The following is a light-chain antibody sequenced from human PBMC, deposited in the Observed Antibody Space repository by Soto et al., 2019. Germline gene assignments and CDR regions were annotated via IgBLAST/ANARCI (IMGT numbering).Light chain of an antibody. Sequence: DIQMTQSPSTLSGSVADRVTITCRTSQTISSWLAWYQQRPGKAPKLLIYEASTLKSGVPSRFSGSGSGTEFTLTISSLQPDDFATYYCQHYNSYSEAFGQGTKV. V-gene: IGKV1-5*03. CDR1: QTISSW. CDR3: QHYNSYSEA. J-gene: IGKJ1*01. CDR2: EAS.